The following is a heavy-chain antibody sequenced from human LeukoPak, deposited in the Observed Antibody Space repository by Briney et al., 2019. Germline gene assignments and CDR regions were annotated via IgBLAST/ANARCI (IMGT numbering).Heavy chain of an antibody. V-gene: IGHV3-7*01. Sequence: PGGSLRLSCAASGFTFSRYWMYWVRQAPGKGLEWVANIKQDGSEEYYVDSVKGRFTISTDNAKNSLYLQMNSLRAEDTAVYYCARDAYYDFWSGYPRYFDYWGQGTLVTVSS. J-gene: IGHJ4*02. CDR1: GFTFSRYW. D-gene: IGHD3-3*01. CDR3: ARDAYYDFWSGYPRYFDY. CDR2: IKQDGSEE.